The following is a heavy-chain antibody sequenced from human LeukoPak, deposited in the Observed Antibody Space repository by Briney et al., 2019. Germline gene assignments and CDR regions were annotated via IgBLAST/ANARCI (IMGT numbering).Heavy chain of an antibody. CDR2: ISYDGSNK. Sequence: GGSLRLSCAASGFTFSSYAMHWVRQAPGKGLEWVAVISYDGSNKYYADSVKGRFTISRDNSKNTLYLQINSLRAEDTAVYYCARVTGYMIEDYFDYWGQGTLVTVSS. V-gene: IGHV3-30*04. CDR3: ARVTGYMIEDYFDY. D-gene: IGHD3-22*01. J-gene: IGHJ4*02. CDR1: GFTFSSYA.